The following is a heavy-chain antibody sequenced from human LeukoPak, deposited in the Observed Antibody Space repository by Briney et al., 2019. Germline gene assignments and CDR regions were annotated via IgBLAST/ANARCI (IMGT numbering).Heavy chain of an antibody. V-gene: IGHV4-59*12. CDR1: GGSISRYY. J-gene: IGHJ4*02. CDR3: ARAYSSGWYPGVD. Sequence: SETLSLTCTVSGGSISRYYWSWIRQPPGKGLEWIGYIYYSGSTNYNPSLKSRVTISVDKSKNQFSLKLSSVTAADTAVYYCARAYSSGWYPGVDWGQGTLVTVSS. D-gene: IGHD6-19*01. CDR2: IYYSGST.